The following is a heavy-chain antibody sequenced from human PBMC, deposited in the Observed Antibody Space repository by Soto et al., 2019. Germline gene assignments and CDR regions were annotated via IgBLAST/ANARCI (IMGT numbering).Heavy chain of an antibody. CDR1: GFSFRDDF. CDR2: ISGSGSPI. Sequence: QVQLVESGGGLVKPGGSLRLSCAASGFSFRDDFMTWIRQAPGRGLEWVSYISGSGSPIYYADSVKGRFTVSRDNAKKLLYLQMDSLRVEDTAVYYCASVACSGYDCYFDYWGQGTLVTVSS. D-gene: IGHD5-12*01. J-gene: IGHJ4*02. CDR3: ASVACSGYDCYFDY. V-gene: IGHV3-11*01.